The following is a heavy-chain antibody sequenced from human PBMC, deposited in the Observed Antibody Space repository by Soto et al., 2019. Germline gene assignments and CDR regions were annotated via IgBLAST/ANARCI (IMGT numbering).Heavy chain of an antibody. V-gene: IGHV4-61*01. D-gene: IGHD2-21*01. J-gene: IGHJ5*02. Sequence: PSETLSLTCTVSGGSVSSGSYYWSWIRQPPGKGLEWIGNIYYSGSTNYNPSLKSRVTISVDTSKNQFSLKLSSVTAADTAVYYCARAPAVAVTNWFDPWGQGTLVTVS. CDR2: IYYSGST. CDR3: ARAPAVAVTNWFDP. CDR1: GGSVSSGSYY.